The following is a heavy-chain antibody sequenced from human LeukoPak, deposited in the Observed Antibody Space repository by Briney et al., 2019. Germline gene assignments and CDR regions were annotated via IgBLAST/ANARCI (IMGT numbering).Heavy chain of an antibody. CDR2: ISTCSSAI. D-gene: IGHD5-18*01. J-gene: IGHJ3*01. CDR1: GFTFSSYT. CDR3: ARDRAIVALAEDTGAFDV. V-gene: IGHV3-48*02. Sequence: PGGSLRLSCAASGFTFSSYTMNWVRQAPGKGLEWVSYISTCSSAIFYANSVKGRFTISRDNAKNSLYLQMNSLRDEDTAVYYCARDRAIVALAEDTGAFDVWGQGTKVTVSS.